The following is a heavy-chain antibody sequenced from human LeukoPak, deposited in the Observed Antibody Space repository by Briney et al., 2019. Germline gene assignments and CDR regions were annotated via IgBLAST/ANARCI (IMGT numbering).Heavy chain of an antibody. V-gene: IGHV3-23*01. Sequence: GGSLRLSCAASGFTFSSYAMSWVRQAPGKGLEWVSAISGSGGSTYYADSVKGRFTISRDNSKNTLYLQMNSLRVEDTAVYYCAKDLDILTGYYAFQHWGQGTLVTVSS. D-gene: IGHD3-9*01. CDR3: AKDLDILTGYYAFQH. J-gene: IGHJ1*01. CDR2: ISGSGGST. CDR1: GFTFSSYA.